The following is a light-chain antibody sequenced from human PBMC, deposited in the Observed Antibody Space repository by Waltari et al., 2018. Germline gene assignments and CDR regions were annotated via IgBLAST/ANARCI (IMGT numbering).Light chain of an antibody. CDR3: QHYGTSPPLT. CDR2: GAS. Sequence: DLAGQQQKPGQVPRLLIFGASTRAAGCPVRFSGSGSGTDFTLTISRLEPEDFAVYYCQHYGTSPPLTFGGGTKVEIK. J-gene: IGKJ4*01. CDR1: D. V-gene: IGKV3-20*01.